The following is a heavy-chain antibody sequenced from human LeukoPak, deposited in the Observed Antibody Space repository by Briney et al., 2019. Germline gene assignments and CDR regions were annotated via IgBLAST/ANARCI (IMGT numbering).Heavy chain of an antibody. J-gene: IGHJ6*03. CDR3: ARGGGGWYYYYYMDV. V-gene: IGHV4-34*01. CDR1: GGSFSGYY. D-gene: IGHD6-19*01. Sequence: SETLSLTCAVYGGSFSGYYWSWIRQPPGKGLEWIGEINHSGSTNYNPSLKSRVTISVDTSKNQFSLKLSSVTAADTAVYYCARGGGGWYYYYYMDVWGKGTTVTVSS. CDR2: INHSGST.